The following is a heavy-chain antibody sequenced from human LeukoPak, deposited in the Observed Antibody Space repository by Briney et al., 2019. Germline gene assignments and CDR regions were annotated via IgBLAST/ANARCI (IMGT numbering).Heavy chain of an antibody. J-gene: IGHJ5*02. V-gene: IGHV1-69*05. CDR2: IIPLFGTT. Sequence: GASVTVSCKASGGTFSYTAISWVRQAPGQGLEWMGGIIPLFGTTNYAQKFQGRVTITKNDSTTTAYMELSRLRSDDTAMYYCARAAYNEFWSEYNYFGPWGQGSLVTVSS. CDR3: ARAAYNEFWSEYNYFGP. CDR1: GGTFSYTA. D-gene: IGHD3-3*01.